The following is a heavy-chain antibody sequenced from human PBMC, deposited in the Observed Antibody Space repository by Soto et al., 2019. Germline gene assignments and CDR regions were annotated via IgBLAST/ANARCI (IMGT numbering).Heavy chain of an antibody. CDR1: GGSVTSDEDY. CDR3: ATESGSTYGYFDH. J-gene: IGHJ4*02. V-gene: IGHV4-30-4*01. CDR2: ISNSGST. Sequence: KSSETLSLTCTVSGGSVTSDEDYWTWIRQSPGKGLEWIGYISNSGSTGYNPSLKTRLSMSVDRSKNQFTLRLTSVTAADTAVYFCATESGSTYGYFDHWGQGTPVTVSS. D-gene: IGHD5-18*01.